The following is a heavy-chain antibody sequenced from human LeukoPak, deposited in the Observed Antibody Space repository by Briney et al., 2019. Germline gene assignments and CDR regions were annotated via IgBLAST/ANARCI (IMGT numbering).Heavy chain of an antibody. J-gene: IGHJ6*03. CDR2: IYYGGST. CDR3: ASIAARPPTYYYYMDV. D-gene: IGHD6-6*01. V-gene: IGHV4-59*01. CDR1: GGSISSYY. Sequence: PSETLSLTCTVSGGSISSYYWSWIRQPPGKGLEWIGYIYYGGSTNYNPSLKSRVTISVDTSKNQFSLKLSSVTAADTAVYYCASIAARPPTYYYYMDVWGKGTTVTVSS.